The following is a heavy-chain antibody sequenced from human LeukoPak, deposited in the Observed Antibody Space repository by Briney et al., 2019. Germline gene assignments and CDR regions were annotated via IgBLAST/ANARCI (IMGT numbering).Heavy chain of an antibody. Sequence: GSSLRLSCAASGFTFSSYGMHWVRQAPGKGLEWVAVIWYDGSNKYYADSVKGRFTISRDNSKNTLYLQMNSLRAEDTAVYYCARDQEWLVRGYYYGMDVWGQGTTVTVSS. CDR3: ARDQEWLVRGYYYGMDV. D-gene: IGHD6-19*01. CDR2: IWYDGSNK. CDR1: GFTFSSYG. V-gene: IGHV3-33*01. J-gene: IGHJ6*02.